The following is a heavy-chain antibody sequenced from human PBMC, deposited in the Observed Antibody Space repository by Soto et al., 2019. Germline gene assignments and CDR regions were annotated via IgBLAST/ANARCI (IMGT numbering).Heavy chain of an antibody. CDR2: IYYSGST. CDR3: AAPWGAPPYYYYYMDV. V-gene: IGHV4-39*01. Sequence: SETLSLTCTVSGGSISSSSYYWGWIRQPPGKGLEWIGSIYYSGSTYYNPSLKSRVTISVDTSKNQFSLKLSSVTAADTAVYYCAAPWGAPPYYYYYMDVWGKGTTVTVSS. D-gene: IGHD3-16*01. CDR1: GGSISSSSYY. J-gene: IGHJ6*03.